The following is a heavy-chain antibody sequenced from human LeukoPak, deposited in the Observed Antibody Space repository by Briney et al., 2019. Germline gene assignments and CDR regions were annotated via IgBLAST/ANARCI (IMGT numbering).Heavy chain of an antibody. CDR1: GYSFTLYW. D-gene: IGHD3-22*01. V-gene: IGHV5-51*01. CDR2: IHPGDSNT. Sequence: KRGESLKISCKGSGYSFTLYWIGWVRQMPGKGLEWMGIIHPGDSNTKYSPSFQGQVTISADKSSRTAYLQWSSLKASDTGIYYCARHDFVYDSSGYFLGGDYWGQGTLLTVSS. J-gene: IGHJ4*02. CDR3: ARHDFVYDSSGYFLGGDY.